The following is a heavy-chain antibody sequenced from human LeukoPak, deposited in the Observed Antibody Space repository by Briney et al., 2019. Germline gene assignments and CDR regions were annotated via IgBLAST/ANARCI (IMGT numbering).Heavy chain of an antibody. J-gene: IGHJ4*02. D-gene: IGHD6-19*01. CDR3: ASDSAAMTGIGYDY. CDR1: GYTFTDHY. CDR2: INPDSGDT. Sequence: ASVKVSCKASGYTFTDHYVHWVRQAPGQGLERMGWINPDSGDTSYAQRFQGRVTMTRDTSISTAYMELNRLRSDDTAVYYCASDSAAMTGIGYDYWGQGTLVTVSS. V-gene: IGHV1-2*02.